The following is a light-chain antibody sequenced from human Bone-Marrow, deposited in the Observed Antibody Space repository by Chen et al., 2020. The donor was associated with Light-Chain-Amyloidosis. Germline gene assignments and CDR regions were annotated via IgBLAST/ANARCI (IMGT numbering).Light chain of an antibody. V-gene: IGKV3-20*01. CDR1: QTISSNY. Sequence: EIVLTQSPGTLSLSTGEGSNLSCRASQTISSNYLTWYQQKFGQAPRILIYGSSSRATGIPDRFTGSWSGTDFTLTINRLEPEDFAMYSCQQYGTSPLTFGGGTKVEIK. CDR2: GSS. J-gene: IGKJ4*01. CDR3: QQYGTSPLT.